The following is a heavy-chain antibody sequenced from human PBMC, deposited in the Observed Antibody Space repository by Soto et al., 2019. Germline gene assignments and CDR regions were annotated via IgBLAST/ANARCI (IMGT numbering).Heavy chain of an antibody. CDR3: AKEVRSIALNWFDP. D-gene: IGHD6-6*01. Sequence: PVGSLRLSCAGSGFTFSNYNMDWVRQAPGKGLEWISYISTTSRTIFYADSVKGRFTISRDNSKNSLYLQLNSLRAEDTAVYYCAKEVRSIALNWFDPWGQGTLLTVSS. CDR2: ISTTSRTI. CDR1: GFTFSNYN. J-gene: IGHJ5*02. V-gene: IGHV3-48*01.